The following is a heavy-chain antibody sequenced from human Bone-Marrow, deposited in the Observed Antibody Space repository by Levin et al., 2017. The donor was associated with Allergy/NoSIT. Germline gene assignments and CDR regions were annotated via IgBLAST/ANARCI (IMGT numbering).Heavy chain of an antibody. Sequence: ASVKVSCMASGGTFSSYVISWVRQAPGQGLEWMGGFLPLSGRSNYAQKFQGRVTIHADESTRTAYMEVSSLRSEDTAVYYCASRRAVAGTPFDYWGQGTLVTVSS. CDR3: ASRRAVAGTPFDY. CDR2: FLPLSGRS. V-gene: IGHV1-69*13. D-gene: IGHD6-19*01. J-gene: IGHJ4*02. CDR1: GGTFSSYV.